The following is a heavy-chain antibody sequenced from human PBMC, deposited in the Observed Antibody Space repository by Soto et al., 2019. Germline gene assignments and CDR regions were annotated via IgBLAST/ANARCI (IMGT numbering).Heavy chain of an antibody. V-gene: IGHV3-7*01. CDR3: ARGFGPNYYYYYGMDV. CDR1: GFTFSSYW. D-gene: IGHD3-10*01. Sequence: TGGSLRLSCAASGFTFSSYWMSWVRQAPGKGLEWVANIKQDGSEKYYVDSVKGRFTISRDNAKNSLYLQMNSLRAEDTAVYYCARGFGPNYYYYYGMDVWGQGTTVTVSS. CDR2: IKQDGSEK. J-gene: IGHJ6*02.